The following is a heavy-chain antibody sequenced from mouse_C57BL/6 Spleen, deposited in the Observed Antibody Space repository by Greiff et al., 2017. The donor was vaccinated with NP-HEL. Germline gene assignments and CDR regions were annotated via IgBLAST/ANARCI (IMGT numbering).Heavy chain of an antibody. CDR3: ARTDDYPAY. J-gene: IGHJ3*01. CDR1: GYTFTSYG. V-gene: IGHV1-81*01. Sequence: VQVVESGAELARPGASVKLSCKASGYTFTSYGISWVKQRTGQGLEWIGEIYPRSGNTYYNEKFKGKATLTADKSSSTAYMELRSLTSEDSAVYFCARTDDYPAYWGQGTLVTVSA. CDR2: IYPRSGNT. D-gene: IGHD2-4*01.